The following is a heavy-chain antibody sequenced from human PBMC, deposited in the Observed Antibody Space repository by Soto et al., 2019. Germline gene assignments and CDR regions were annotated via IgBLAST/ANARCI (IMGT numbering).Heavy chain of an antibody. Sequence: VGSLRLSCAASGFTFSSYWMHWVRQAPGKGLVWVSRINSDGSSTSYADSVKGRFTISRDNAKNTLYLQMNSLRAEDTAVYYCAVAVAGPTAIGYWGQGTLVTV. D-gene: IGHD6-19*01. CDR2: INSDGSST. J-gene: IGHJ4*02. CDR3: AVAVAGPTAIGY. V-gene: IGHV3-74*01. CDR1: GFTFSSYW.